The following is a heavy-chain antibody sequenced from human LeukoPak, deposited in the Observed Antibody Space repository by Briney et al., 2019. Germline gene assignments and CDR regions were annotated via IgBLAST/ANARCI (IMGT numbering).Heavy chain of an antibody. V-gene: IGHV3-7*01. Sequence: GGSLRLSCEASGFTFTTYWMGWVRQAPGKGLEWVASIKQDGSVKYYVDSVKGRFTISRDNAKNSLYLQMNSLRAEDTAVYYCASCLAVAGWFDPWGQGTLVTVSS. J-gene: IGHJ5*02. D-gene: IGHD6-19*01. CDR2: IKQDGSVK. CDR1: GFTFTTYW. CDR3: ASCLAVAGWFDP.